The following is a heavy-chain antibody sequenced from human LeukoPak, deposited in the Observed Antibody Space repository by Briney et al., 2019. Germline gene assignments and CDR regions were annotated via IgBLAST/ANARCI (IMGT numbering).Heavy chain of an antibody. CDR3: AKIAHYELLTGFPRYFFFDY. D-gene: IGHD3-9*01. V-gene: IGHV3-23*01. CDR1: GFTFSSYA. Sequence: GGSLRLSCAASGFTFSSYAMSWVRQAPGKGLEWVSAISGSGGSTYYADSVKGRFTISRDNSKNTLYLQLKSLRAEDTAVYYCAKIAHYELLTGFPRYFFFDYWGQGTLVTVSS. CDR2: ISGSGGST. J-gene: IGHJ4*02.